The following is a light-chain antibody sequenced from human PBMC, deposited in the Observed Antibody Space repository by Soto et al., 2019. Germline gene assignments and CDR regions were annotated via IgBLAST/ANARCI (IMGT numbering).Light chain of an antibody. CDR2: GAS. CDR3: LQYGSSPRT. J-gene: IGKJ1*01. CDR1: QSVSNNY. V-gene: IGKV3-20*01. Sequence: SVWTQSPGTLSLSPGERATLSCRASQSVSNNYLTWYQQKPGQAPRRLIYGASSRATGIPDRFSGYGSGTDFTLTISRLEPEDFAVYYCLQYGSSPRTFGQGTKVDIK.